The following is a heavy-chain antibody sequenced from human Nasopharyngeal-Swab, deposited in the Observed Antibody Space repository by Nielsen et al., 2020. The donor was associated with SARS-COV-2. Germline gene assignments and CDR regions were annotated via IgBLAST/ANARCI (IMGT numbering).Heavy chain of an antibody. CDR1: GGSISSSTYY. CDR3: ATLGSSWYEYYFDY. CDR2: IYYGGST. Sequence: SETLSLTCTVSGGSISSSTYYWAWIRQPPGKGLEWIGSIYYGGSTYYNPSLKSRVTISVDTSKNQFSLKLSSVTAADTAVYYCATLGSSWYEYYFDYWGQGTLVTVSS. J-gene: IGHJ4*02. V-gene: IGHV4-39*01. D-gene: IGHD6-13*01.